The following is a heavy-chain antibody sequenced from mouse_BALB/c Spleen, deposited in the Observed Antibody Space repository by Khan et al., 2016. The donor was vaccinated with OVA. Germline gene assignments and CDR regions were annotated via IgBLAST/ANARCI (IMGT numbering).Heavy chain of an antibody. D-gene: IGHD1-2*01. CDR3: VRSGYASFAF. CDR1: GYTFSDYN. Sequence: EVRLQESGPELVKPGASVKISCKASGYTFSDYNMEWVKQSQGKRLEWLGYIYPNDGGSGYNQKLKTKDTLTVDMSSSTAYMELRSLTSEDSAVYYCVRSGYASFAFWGQGTLVTVS. CDR2: IYPNDGGS. J-gene: IGHJ3*01. V-gene: IGHV1S29*02.